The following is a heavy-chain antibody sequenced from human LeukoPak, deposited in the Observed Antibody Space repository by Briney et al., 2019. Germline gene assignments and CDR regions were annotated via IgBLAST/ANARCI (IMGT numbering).Heavy chain of an antibody. CDR1: GFTLSNYN. CDR2: ISGSSSYL. J-gene: IGHJ6*04. V-gene: IGHV3-21*01. Sequence: GGSLRLSCAASGFTLSNYNMNWVRQAPGKGLEWVSSISGSSSYLFFADSVKGRFTISRDNTKNSLYLQMNSLRAEDTAVYYCAELGITMIGGVWGKGTTVTISS. CDR3: AELGITMIGGV. D-gene: IGHD3-10*02.